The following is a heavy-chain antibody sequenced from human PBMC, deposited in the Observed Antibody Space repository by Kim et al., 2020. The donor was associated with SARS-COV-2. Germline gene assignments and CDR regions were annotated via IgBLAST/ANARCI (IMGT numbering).Heavy chain of an antibody. CDR2: IYPGDSDT. CDR3: ARVRTWIQLWLRNWYFDL. D-gene: IGHD5-18*01. Sequence: GESLKISCKGSGYSFTSYWIGWVRQMPGKGLEWMGIIYPGDSDTRYSPSFQGQVTISADKSISTAYLQWSSLKASDTAMYYCARVRTWIQLWLRNWYFDLWGRGTLVTVSS. CDR1: GYSFTSYW. J-gene: IGHJ2*01. V-gene: IGHV5-51*01.